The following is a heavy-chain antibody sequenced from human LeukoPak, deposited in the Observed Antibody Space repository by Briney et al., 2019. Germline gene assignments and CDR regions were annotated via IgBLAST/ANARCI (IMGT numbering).Heavy chain of an antibody. J-gene: IGHJ4*02. CDR1: GFTFSTYG. CDR3: ARDLVDYYGSGSYYL. CDR2: ISYDGSNK. V-gene: IGHV3-30*03. Sequence: PGRSLRLSCAASGFTFSTYGMHWARQAPGKGLEWVAVISYDGSNKYYADSVKGRFTISRDNSKNTLYLQMNSLRAEDTAVYYCARDLVDYYGSGSYYLWGQGTLVTVSS. D-gene: IGHD3-10*01.